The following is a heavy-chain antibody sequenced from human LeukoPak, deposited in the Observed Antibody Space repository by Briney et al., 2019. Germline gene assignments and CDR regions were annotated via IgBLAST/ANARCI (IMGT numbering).Heavy chain of an antibody. Sequence: GGSLRLSCAASGFTFSSYSMNWVRQAPGKGLEWVGRIKSKTDGGTTDYAAPVKGRFTISRDDSKNTLYLQMNSLKTEDTAVYYCTPNVVVVAFYDYWGQGTLVTVSS. CDR2: IKSKTDGGTT. D-gene: IGHD2-15*01. CDR3: TPNVVVVAFYDY. J-gene: IGHJ4*02. CDR1: GFTFSSYS. V-gene: IGHV3-15*07.